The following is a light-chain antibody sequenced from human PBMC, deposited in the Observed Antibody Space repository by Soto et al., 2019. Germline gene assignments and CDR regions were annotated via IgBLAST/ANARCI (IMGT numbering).Light chain of an antibody. CDR1: RSNIGSNT. Sequence: QSVLTQPPSASGAPGQRVTISCSGSRSNIGSNTVHWYQQFPGTAPKLLVYRTDHRPSGVPDRFSGSKSGTSASLAISGLQSEDEADYYCSAWDDSLNGGGLFGGGTKVTVL. V-gene: IGLV1-44*01. J-gene: IGLJ3*02. CDR3: SAWDDSLNGGGL. CDR2: RTD.